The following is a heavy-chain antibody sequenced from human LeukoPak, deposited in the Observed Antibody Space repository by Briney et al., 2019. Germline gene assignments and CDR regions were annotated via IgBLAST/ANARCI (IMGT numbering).Heavy chain of an antibody. Sequence: GESLKISCKGSGYSFTNYWIGWVRQMPGKGLEWMGFIYPGDSDTRYSPSFQGQVTISVDRSISTAYLQWSSLKASDTAMYYCTRLVTATVTTRGWFDPWGQGTLVTVSS. CDR3: TRLVTATVTTRGWFDP. D-gene: IGHD4-11*01. J-gene: IGHJ5*02. CDR2: IYPGDSDT. V-gene: IGHV5-51*01. CDR1: GYSFTNYW.